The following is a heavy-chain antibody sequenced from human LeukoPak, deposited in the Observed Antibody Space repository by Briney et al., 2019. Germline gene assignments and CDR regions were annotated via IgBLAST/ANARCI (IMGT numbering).Heavy chain of an antibody. CDR2: INPSGST. CDR1: GGSFSGYY. V-gene: IGHV4-34*01. D-gene: IGHD5-18*01. J-gene: IGHJ4*02. Sequence: SETLSLTCAVYGGSFSGYYWSWIRQPPGKGLEWIGEINPSGSTNYNPSLKSRVTISVDTSKNQFSLKLSSVTAADTAVYYCARLIQLWFPFDYWGQGTLVTVSS. CDR3: ARLIQLWFPFDY.